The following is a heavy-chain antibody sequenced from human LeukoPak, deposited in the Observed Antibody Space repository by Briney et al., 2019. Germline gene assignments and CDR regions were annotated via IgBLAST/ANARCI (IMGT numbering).Heavy chain of an antibody. CDR2: ITSDAYI. J-gene: IGHJ4*02. D-gene: IGHD4-17*01. V-gene: IGHV3-21*01. Sequence: GGSLRLSCAASGFAFSSSNLNWFRQAPGKGLEWVSSITSDAYIYYADSLKGRFSISRDNAKNSVFLQMISLRAEDTAVYYCARADHGDYGVDFWGQGTLVTVSS. CDR1: GFAFSSSN. CDR3: ARADHGDYGVDF.